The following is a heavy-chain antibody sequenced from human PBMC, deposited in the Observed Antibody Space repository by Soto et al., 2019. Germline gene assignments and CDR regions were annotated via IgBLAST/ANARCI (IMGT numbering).Heavy chain of an antibody. D-gene: IGHD4-17*01. V-gene: IGHV1-3*01. CDR2: INGGNGNT. CDR1: GNTVPNYA. CDR3: ARVRTVTLYYFDY. Sequence: ASVKVSCKASGNTVPNYAIHWVRQAPGQRLEWMGWINGGNGNTYYSEHFQGRVTFTRDTSAGTVYMELSSLRSEDTAVYYCARVRTVTLYYFDYWGQGTLVTVSS. J-gene: IGHJ4*02.